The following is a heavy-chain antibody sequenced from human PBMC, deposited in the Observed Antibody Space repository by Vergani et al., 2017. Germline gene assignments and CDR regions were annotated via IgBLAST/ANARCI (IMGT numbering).Heavy chain of an antibody. J-gene: IGHJ5*02. V-gene: IGHV4-59*11. CDR3: ASDTHSGQRADR. CDR1: FDSIRNLY. Sequence: QVQLQESGPGLVKSSETLSLTCSVSFDSIRNLYCNWIRQPPGKGLEWIGSIHYSENTNYNPSLKNRVTISVDTSKNQFPLTLTSVTAADTAVYYCASDTHSGQRADRWGQGILVTVTS. D-gene: IGHD6-19*01. CDR2: IHYSENT.